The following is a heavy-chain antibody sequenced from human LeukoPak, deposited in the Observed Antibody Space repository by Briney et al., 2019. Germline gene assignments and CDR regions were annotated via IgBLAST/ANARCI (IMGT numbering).Heavy chain of an antibody. CDR3: ARWTDYDFWSGYSYYFDY. Sequence: GASVQVSCKASGYTFTSYVINWVRQATGQGVGWMGWMNPNSGNTGYAQKFQGRVTMTRNTSISTAYMELSSLRSEDTAVYYCARWTDYDFWSGYSYYFDYWGQGTLVTVSS. J-gene: IGHJ4*02. V-gene: IGHV1-8*01. CDR2: MNPNSGNT. D-gene: IGHD3-3*01. CDR1: GYTFTSYV.